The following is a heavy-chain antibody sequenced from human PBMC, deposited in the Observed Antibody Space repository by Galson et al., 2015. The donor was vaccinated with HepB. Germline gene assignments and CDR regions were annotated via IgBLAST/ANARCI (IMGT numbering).Heavy chain of an antibody. CDR1: GFTFSGSA. CDR3: TRRWWYYYDSSGYPPAMDV. Sequence: SLRLSCAASGFTFSGSATHWVRQASGKGLEWVGRIRSKANSYATAYAASVKGRFTISRDDSKNTAYLQMNSLKTEDTAVYYCTRRWWYYYDSSGYPPAMDVWGQGTTVTVSS. D-gene: IGHD3-22*01. CDR2: IRSKANSYAT. J-gene: IGHJ6*02. V-gene: IGHV3-73*01.